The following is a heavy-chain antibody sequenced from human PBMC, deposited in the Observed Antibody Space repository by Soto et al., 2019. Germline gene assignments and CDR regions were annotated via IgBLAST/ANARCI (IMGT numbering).Heavy chain of an antibody. CDR3: VRGLSYERESNYYYGMDV. CDR2: INHSGST. J-gene: IGHJ6*02. D-gene: IGHD1-26*01. CDR1: GGSFSGYY. Sequence: SETLSLTCAVYGGSFSGYYWSWIRQPPGKGLEWIGEINHSGSTNYNPSLKSRVTISVDTSKNQFSLKLSSVTAADTAVYYCVRGLSYERESNYYYGMDVWGQGTTVTVS. V-gene: IGHV4-34*01.